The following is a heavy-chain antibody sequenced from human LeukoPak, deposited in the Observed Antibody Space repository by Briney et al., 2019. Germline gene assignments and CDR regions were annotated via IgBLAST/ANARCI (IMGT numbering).Heavy chain of an antibody. CDR3: ARAPKRRDAHNYEFES. V-gene: IGHV4-59*01. D-gene: IGHD5-24*01. J-gene: IGHJ1*01. CDR2: IYNSGDV. Sequence: SETLSLTCTVSGGSISNYYRNWIRQPPGKGLEWIAYIYNSGDVNYNPSLKSRVTLSLDTAKNRFSLSLRSVAAADTAVYYCARAPKRRDAHNYEFESWGQGTLVTVSS. CDR1: GGSISNYY.